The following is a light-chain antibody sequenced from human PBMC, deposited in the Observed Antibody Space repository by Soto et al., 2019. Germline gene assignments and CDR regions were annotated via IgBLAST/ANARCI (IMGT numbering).Light chain of an antibody. V-gene: IGLV6-57*01. CDR1: SGSIGSSY. CDR2: EDN. J-gene: IGLJ3*02. CDR3: QSYDTSNPLV. Sequence: NFMLTQPHSVSESQGKTVTISCTRSSGSIGSSYVQWYQQRPGSSPTTVIFEDNQRPTGVPVRFSGSIDSSSNSASLVISGLRTEDEADYYCQSYDTSNPLVFGGGTKLTVL.